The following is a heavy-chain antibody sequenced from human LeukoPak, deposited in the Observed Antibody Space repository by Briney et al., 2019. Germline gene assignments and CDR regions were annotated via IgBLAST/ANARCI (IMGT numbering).Heavy chain of an antibody. D-gene: IGHD5-18*01. J-gene: IGHJ2*01. Sequence: SETLSLTCTVSGGSISSGGYYWSWIRQHPGKGLEWLGYIYYSGSTYYNPSLKSRVTISVDTSKNQFSLKLSSVTAADTAVYYCAREGTGGYSYGRKGYFDLWGRGTLVTVSS. CDR2: IYYSGST. CDR3: AREGTGGYSYGRKGYFDL. CDR1: GGSISSGGYY. V-gene: IGHV4-31*03.